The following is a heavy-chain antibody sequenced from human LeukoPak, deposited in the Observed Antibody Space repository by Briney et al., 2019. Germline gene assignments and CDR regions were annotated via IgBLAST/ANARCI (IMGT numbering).Heavy chain of an antibody. D-gene: IGHD6-13*01. Sequence: SETLSLTCAVYGGSFSGYYWSWIRQPPGQGLEWIGYIYYSGSTNYNTSLKSRVTISVDTSKNQFSLKLTSVTAADTAVYYCARGGSSSWFFDYWGQGTLVTVSS. CDR3: ARGGSSSWFFDY. V-gene: IGHV4-59*01. J-gene: IGHJ4*02. CDR2: IYYSGST. CDR1: GGSFSGYY.